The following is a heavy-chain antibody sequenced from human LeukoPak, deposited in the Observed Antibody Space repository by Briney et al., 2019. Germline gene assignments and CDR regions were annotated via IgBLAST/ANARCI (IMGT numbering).Heavy chain of an antibody. CDR1: GLTFSSYG. V-gene: IGHV3-74*01. D-gene: IGHD2-2*01. Sequence: GGSLRLSCAASGLTFSSYGMGWVRQAPGKGLVWVSRIDSDGSITTYADSVRGRFTISRDNAKSTLYLQMNSLRAEDTAVYYCASSTQISKYADYWGQGALVTVSS. CDR2: IDSDGSIT. J-gene: IGHJ4*02. CDR3: ASSTQISKYADY.